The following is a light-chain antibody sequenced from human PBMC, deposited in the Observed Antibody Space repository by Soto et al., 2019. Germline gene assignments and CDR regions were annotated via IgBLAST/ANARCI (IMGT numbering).Light chain of an antibody. Sequence: DIQITQSPSSLSASVGDRVTITCRASQSISTYLNWYQQKSGKAPKLLIFAASTLESGVPSRFSGGGSGTDFTLTINSLQTEPSATYYCQQSHNIPSTFGRGTKVDIK. V-gene: IGKV1-39*01. CDR1: QSISTY. CDR2: AAS. CDR3: QQSHNIPST. J-gene: IGKJ4*02.